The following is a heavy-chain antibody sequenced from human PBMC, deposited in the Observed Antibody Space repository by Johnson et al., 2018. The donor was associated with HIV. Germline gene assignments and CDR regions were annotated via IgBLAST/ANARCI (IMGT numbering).Heavy chain of an antibody. V-gene: IGHV3-30-3*01. D-gene: IGHD3-3*01. CDR3: ARAYYTFWSGYDAFDI. J-gene: IGHJ3*02. CDR2: ISYDGSNK. Sequence: KGLEWVAVISYDGSNKYYADSVKGRFSISRDNSKNTLHLQMNSLRAEDTAVYYCARAYYTFWSGYDAFDIWGQGTMVTVSS.